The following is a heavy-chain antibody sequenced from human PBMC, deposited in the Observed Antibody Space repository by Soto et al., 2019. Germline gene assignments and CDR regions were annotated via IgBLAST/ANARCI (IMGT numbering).Heavy chain of an antibody. CDR1: GGSISSYY. CDR2: IYYTGSS. Sequence: SETLSLTCTVSGGSISSYYWSWIRQPPGKGLEWIGYIYYTGSSYYHPSLKSRVSISVDTSKNQFPLKLNSVSAADTAIYYCARDKWSGYDSGAFDVWGQGTTVTVSS. D-gene: IGHD6-25*01. V-gene: IGHV4-59*12. J-gene: IGHJ3*01. CDR3: ARDKWSGYDSGAFDV.